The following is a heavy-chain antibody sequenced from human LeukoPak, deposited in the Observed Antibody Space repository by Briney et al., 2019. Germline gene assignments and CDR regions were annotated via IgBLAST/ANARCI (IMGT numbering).Heavy chain of an antibody. CDR3: ARDHGIYYGSGSYYRPPNWFDP. CDR1: GGSFSGYY. V-gene: IGHV4-34*01. J-gene: IGHJ5*02. Sequence: SETLSLTCAVYGGSFSGYYWSWIRQPPGKGLEWIGEINHSGSTNYNPSLKSRVTIPVDTSKNQFSLKLSSVTAADTAVYYCARDHGIYYGSGSYYRPPNWFDPWGQGTLVTVSS. CDR2: INHSGST. D-gene: IGHD3-10*01.